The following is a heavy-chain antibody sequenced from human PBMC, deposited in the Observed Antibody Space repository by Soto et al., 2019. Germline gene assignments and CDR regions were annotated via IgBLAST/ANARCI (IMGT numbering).Heavy chain of an antibody. V-gene: IGHV3-74*01. CDR2: INSDGSST. J-gene: IGHJ6*01. Sequence: VVPKRVCSAAAGLTFVGYGGHRVSQDPGKGLVWVSRINSDGSSTNYADSVKGRFTISRDNAKNTLFLQMDSLRAEDTAVYYCARAGPTNGYYYAMKVWGQGTTVTVSS. CDR3: ARAGPTNGYYYAMKV. CDR1: GLTFVGYG.